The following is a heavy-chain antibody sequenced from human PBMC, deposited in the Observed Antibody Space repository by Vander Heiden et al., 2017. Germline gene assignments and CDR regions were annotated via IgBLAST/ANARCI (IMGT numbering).Heavy chain of an antibody. V-gene: IGHV3-48*01. CDR2: ISSSSRSI. Sequence: QLVESGGGLVQPGGSLRLACVASGFTFSSYTMNWVRQAPGKGLEWVAYISSSSRSIYYADSVKGRFTISRDDAKKSLFLQLNSLTAEDTAVYYCVRDEDSSGYPYFFDHWGQGTLVTVSS. D-gene: IGHD3-22*01. CDR3: VRDEDSSGYPYFFDH. CDR1: GFTFSSYT. J-gene: IGHJ4*02.